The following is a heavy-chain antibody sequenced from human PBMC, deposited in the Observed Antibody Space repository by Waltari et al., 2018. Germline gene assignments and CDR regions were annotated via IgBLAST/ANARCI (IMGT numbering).Heavy chain of an antibody. D-gene: IGHD6-13*01. J-gene: IGHJ4*02. CDR2: ISSSTTSI. Sequence: EVQLVESGGGLVQPGGSLRLSCAASGFTFSSYDMHWVLQSPGKGLEWVSYISSSTTSIYYPDSVKGRFAISRDNAKNSLYLHMNSLRAEDTAVYYCARDRGRQQLVPFDYWGQGTLVTVSS. V-gene: IGHV3-48*01. CDR1: GFTFSSYD. CDR3: ARDRGRQQLVPFDY.